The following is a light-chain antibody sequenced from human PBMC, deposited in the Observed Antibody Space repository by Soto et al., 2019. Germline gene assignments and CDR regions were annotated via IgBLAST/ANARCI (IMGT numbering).Light chain of an antibody. CDR3: QQYGSSPPYT. CDR2: DAS. J-gene: IGKJ2*01. CDR1: ESVTSGH. Sequence: PGERVTLSCGASESVTSGHLAWYQQRPGLAPRLLIYDASIRATGIPDRFSGSGSETDFTLTINRLEPEDFAVYYCQQYGSSPPYTFGQGTKLEIK. V-gene: IGKV3D-20*01.